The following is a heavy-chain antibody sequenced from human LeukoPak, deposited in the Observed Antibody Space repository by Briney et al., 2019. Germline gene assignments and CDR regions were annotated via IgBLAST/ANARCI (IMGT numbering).Heavy chain of an antibody. J-gene: IGHJ3*02. D-gene: IGHD2-2*01. CDR1: GGSISSGSSY. CDR2: IYTSGST. V-gene: IGHV4-61*02. Sequence: PSETLSLTCTVSGGSISSGSSYWSWIRQPAGKGLEWIGRIYTSGSTNYNPSLKGRVTISVDTSKNQFSLKLSSVTAADTAVYYCARGPYCSSSSPIPCAFDIWGQGTMVTVSS. CDR3: ARGPYCSSSSPIPCAFDI.